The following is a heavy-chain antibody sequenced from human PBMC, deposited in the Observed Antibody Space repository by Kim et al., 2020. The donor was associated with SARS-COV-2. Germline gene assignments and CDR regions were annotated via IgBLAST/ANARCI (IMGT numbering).Heavy chain of an antibody. CDR3: ARDNYYDSSGYYYGPPGGWFDP. CDR1: GGSISSYY. Sequence: SETLSLTCTVSGGSISSYYWSWIRQPPGKGLEWIGYIYYSGSTNYNPSLKSRVTISVDTSKNQFSLKLSSVTAADTAVYYCARDNYYDSSGYYYGPPGGWFDPWGQGTLVTVSS. V-gene: IGHV4-59*01. J-gene: IGHJ5*02. D-gene: IGHD3-22*01. CDR2: IYYSGST.